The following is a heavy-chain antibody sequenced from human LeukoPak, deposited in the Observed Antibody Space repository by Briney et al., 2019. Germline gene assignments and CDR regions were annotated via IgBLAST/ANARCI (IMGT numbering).Heavy chain of an antibody. CDR1: GGSISSSN. V-gene: IGHV3-23*01. D-gene: IGHD1-1*01. Sequence: GTLSLTCAVSGGSISSSNWWSWVRQAPGKGLEWVSGITGSGGATYYADSVEGRFTISRDNSKNTLFLQVNSLRAEDTAVYYCAKDRRYNWNDGGYFEYWGQGMLVTVSS. CDR2: ITGSGGAT. J-gene: IGHJ4*02. CDR3: AKDRRYNWNDGGYFEY.